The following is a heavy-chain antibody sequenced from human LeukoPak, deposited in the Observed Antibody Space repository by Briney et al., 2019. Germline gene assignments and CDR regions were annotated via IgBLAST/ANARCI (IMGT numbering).Heavy chain of an antibody. CDR2: IYYSGST. CDR1: GGSISSGDYY. D-gene: IGHD6-19*01. V-gene: IGHV4-30-4*01. Sequence: SETLSLTCTVSGGSISSGDYYCSWIRQPPGKGLEWIGYIYYSGSTYYNPSLKSRVTISVDTSKNQFSLKLSSVTAADTAVYYCATASIVSSGWYMDYWGQGTLVTVSS. CDR3: ATASIVSSGWYMDY. J-gene: IGHJ4*02.